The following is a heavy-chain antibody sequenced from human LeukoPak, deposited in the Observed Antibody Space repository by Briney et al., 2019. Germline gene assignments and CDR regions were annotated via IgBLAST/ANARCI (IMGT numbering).Heavy chain of an antibody. J-gene: IGHJ6*04. D-gene: IGHD6-13*01. Sequence: GRSLRLSCAASGFTFSSYAMHWVRQAPGKGLEWVAVISYDGSNKYRADSVKGRFTISRDNSKNTLYLQMNSLRAEDTAVYYCARDPRPAYSSSWYYYYYGMDVWGKGTTVTVSS. V-gene: IGHV3-30*04. CDR2: ISYDGSNK. CDR1: GFTFSSYA. CDR3: ARDPRPAYSSSWYYYYYGMDV.